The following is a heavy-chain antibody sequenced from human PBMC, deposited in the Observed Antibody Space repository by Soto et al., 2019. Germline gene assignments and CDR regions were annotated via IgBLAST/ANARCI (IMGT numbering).Heavy chain of an antibody. D-gene: IGHD5-12*01. Sequence: SQTLSLTCAIAGDSVSSNTASWNWIRQSPSRGLEWLGRTYFRSKWYNDYAVSVKSRIIINPDTSNNQFSLQLNSVTPEDTAVYFCAKGDNLGPKTGYAFDPWGQGIMVTVSS. V-gene: IGHV6-1*01. J-gene: IGHJ5*02. CDR3: AKGDNLGPKTGYAFDP. CDR1: GDSVSSNTAS. CDR2: TYFRSKWYN.